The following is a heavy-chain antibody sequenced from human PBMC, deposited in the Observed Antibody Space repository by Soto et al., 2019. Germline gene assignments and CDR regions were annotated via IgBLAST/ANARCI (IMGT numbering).Heavy chain of an antibody. J-gene: IGHJ4*02. CDR3: ARGLVAAAGTSYFDY. CDR2: IKQDGSEK. Sequence: GGSLRLSCAASGFTFSSYWMSWVRQAPGKGLEWVAYIKQDGSEKYYVDSVKGRFTISRDNAKNSLYLQMNSLRAEDTAVYYCARGLVAAAGTSYFDYWGQGTLVTVSS. V-gene: IGHV3-7*03. D-gene: IGHD6-13*01. CDR1: GFTFSSYW.